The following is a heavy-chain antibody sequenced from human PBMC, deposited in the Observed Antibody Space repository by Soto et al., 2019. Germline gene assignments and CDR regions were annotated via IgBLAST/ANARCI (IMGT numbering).Heavy chain of an antibody. CDR2: FSPHMGDT. CDR3: ARDLYGSVSYFTNY. Sequence: ASVKVSCKTSGYTFSSIGISWVRQAPGQGLEWMGWFSPHMGDTYYAQRLQGRDTMTTDTATNTSYMELRSLRSDDTAAYFCARDLYGSVSYFTNYWGPGTLVTVSS. D-gene: IGHD3-10*01. J-gene: IGHJ4*01. V-gene: IGHV1-18*01. CDR1: GYTFSSIG.